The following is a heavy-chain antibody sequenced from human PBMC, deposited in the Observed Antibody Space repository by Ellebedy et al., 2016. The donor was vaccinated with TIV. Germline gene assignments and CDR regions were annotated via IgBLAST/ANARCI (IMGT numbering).Heavy chain of an antibody. Sequence: MPGGSLRLSCNVSGGSISTFYWSWIRQPPGKGLEFIGYIYYIGITNYNPSLESRVAISIDTSENQFSLRLSSVTAADTAVYYCAAYYGGRFDYWGQGTLVTVSS. J-gene: IGHJ4*02. V-gene: IGHV4-59*01. D-gene: IGHD4-23*01. CDR1: GGSISTFY. CDR3: AAYYGGRFDY. CDR2: IYYIGIT.